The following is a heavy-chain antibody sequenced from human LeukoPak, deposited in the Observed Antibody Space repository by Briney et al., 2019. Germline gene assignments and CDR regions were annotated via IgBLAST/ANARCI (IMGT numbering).Heavy chain of an antibody. CDR3: ARAPEWLIFDY. J-gene: IGHJ4*02. V-gene: IGHV3-74*01. D-gene: IGHD6-19*01. Sequence: GGSLRLSCAASGFTFSSYWMHWVRQVPGKGLVWVSRINDDGSATDYADSVKGRFTISRDNTKNTLYLQMNSLRAEDTAVYYCARAPEWLIFDYWGQGTLVTVSS. CDR1: GFTFSSYW. CDR2: INDDGSAT.